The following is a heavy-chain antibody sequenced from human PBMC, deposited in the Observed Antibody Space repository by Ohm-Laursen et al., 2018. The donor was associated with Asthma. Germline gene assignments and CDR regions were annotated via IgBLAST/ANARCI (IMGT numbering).Heavy chain of an antibody. CDR1: GFTFSSYG. Sequence: SLRLSCSASGFTFSSYGMHWVRQAPGKGLEWVAVIWYDGSNKYYADSVKGRFTISRDNSKNTLYLQMNSLRAEDTAVYYCASSRGYSGYEVYWGQGTLVTVSS. V-gene: IGHV3-33*01. CDR2: IWYDGSNK. D-gene: IGHD5-12*01. CDR3: ASSRGYSGYEVY. J-gene: IGHJ4*02.